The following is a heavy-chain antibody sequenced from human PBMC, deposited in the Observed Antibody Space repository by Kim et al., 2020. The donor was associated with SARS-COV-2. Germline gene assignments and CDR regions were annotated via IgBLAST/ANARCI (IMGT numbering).Heavy chain of an antibody. Sequence: ASVKVSCKASGYTFTSYYMHWVRQAPGQGLEWMGIINPSGGSTSYAQKFQGRVTMTRDTSTSTVYMELSSLRSEDTAVYYCAREGVTMIVVAPRKGDAFDIWGQGTMVTVSS. CDR1: GYTFTSYY. V-gene: IGHV1-46*01. CDR2: INPSGGST. CDR3: AREGVTMIVVAPRKGDAFDI. J-gene: IGHJ3*02. D-gene: IGHD3-22*01.